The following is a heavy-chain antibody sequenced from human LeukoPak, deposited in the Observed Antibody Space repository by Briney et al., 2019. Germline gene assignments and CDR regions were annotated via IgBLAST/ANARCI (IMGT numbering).Heavy chain of an antibody. D-gene: IGHD1-26*01. CDR3: ARDPASGGYSGEDDDY. Sequence: ASVKVSCKASGYTFTGYYMHWVRQAPGQGLEWMGWINPNSGGTNYAQKFQGRVTMTRDTSISTAYMELSRLRSDDTAVYYCARDPASGGYSGEDDDYWGQGTLVTVSS. CDR2: INPNSGGT. J-gene: IGHJ4*02. V-gene: IGHV1-2*02. CDR1: GYTFTGYY.